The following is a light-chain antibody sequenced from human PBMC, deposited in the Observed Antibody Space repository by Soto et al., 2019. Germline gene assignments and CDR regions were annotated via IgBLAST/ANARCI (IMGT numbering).Light chain of an antibody. CDR3: QVWDSDSDPSYV. CDR1: NIGAYS. CDR2: DDT. J-gene: IGLJ1*01. Sequence: SYELTQPPSVSVAPGQTARITCGGNNIGAYSVYWYQQKPGQAPVLVVYDDTNRPSVIPGRCSCSNSGNTATLTISSVEAGDEAAYYCQVWDSDSDPSYVFGGGTKVTVL. V-gene: IGLV3-21*02.